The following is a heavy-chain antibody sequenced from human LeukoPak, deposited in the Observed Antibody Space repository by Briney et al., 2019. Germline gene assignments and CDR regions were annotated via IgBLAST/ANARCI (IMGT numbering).Heavy chain of an antibody. CDR3: ASSIAVARFDY. CDR1: GGSISSYY. V-gene: IGHV4-59*01. CDR2: IYYSGST. Sequence: SETLSLTCTVSGGSISSYYWSWIRQPPGKGLEWIGYIYYSGSTSYNPSLKSRVTISVDTSKNQFSLKLSSVTAADTAVYYCASSIAVARFDYWGQGTLVTVSS. J-gene: IGHJ4*02. D-gene: IGHD6-19*01.